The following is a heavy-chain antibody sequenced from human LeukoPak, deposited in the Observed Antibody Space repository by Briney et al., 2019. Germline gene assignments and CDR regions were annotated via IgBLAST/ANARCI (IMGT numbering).Heavy chain of an antibody. CDR3: AKGGGSGYTIDY. D-gene: IGHD3-3*01. CDR1: GFTLDDYA. V-gene: IGHV3-9*01. Sequence: GWSLRLSCAASGFTLDDYAMHWVRQAPGKGLEWVSGISWNSGSIGYADSVKGRFTISRDNAKNSLYLQMNSLRAEDTALYYCAKGGGSGYTIDYWGQGTLVTVSS. CDR2: ISWNSGSI. J-gene: IGHJ4*02.